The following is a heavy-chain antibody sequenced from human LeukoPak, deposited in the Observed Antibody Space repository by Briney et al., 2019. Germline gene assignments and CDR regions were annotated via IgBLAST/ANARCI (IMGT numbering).Heavy chain of an antibody. J-gene: IGHJ4*02. CDR1: GYSISSGYY. V-gene: IGHV4-38-2*02. D-gene: IGHD3-16*02. CDR2: TYHSGST. Sequence: SETLSLTCTVSGYSISSGYYWGWIRQPPGKGLEWIGSTYHSGSTYYNPSLKSRVTISVDTSKNQFSLKLSSVTAADTAVYYCARVNRHDYVWGSYRYSLFDYWGQGTLITVSS. CDR3: ARVNRHDYVWGSYRYSLFDY.